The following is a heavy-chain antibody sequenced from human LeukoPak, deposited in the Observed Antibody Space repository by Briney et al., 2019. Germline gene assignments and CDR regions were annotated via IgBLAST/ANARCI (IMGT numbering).Heavy chain of an antibody. CDR1: GFTFSNYA. J-gene: IGHJ4*02. Sequence: GGSLRLSCAASGFTFSNYAMNWVRQAPGKGLQWVSGISGSGGSTYYADSVKGRFTISRDNSKNTLYLQMNSLRAEDTAVYYCAKERSSSWYARFDSWGQGTLVTVSS. CDR2: ISGSGGST. V-gene: IGHV3-23*01. D-gene: IGHD6-13*01. CDR3: AKERSSSWYARFDS.